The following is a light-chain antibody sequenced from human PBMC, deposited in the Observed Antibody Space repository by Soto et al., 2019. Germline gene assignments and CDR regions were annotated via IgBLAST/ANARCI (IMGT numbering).Light chain of an antibody. CDR3: SSYAGSNNLLV. V-gene: IGLV2-8*01. CDR1: SSDVGGYNY. Sequence: QSALTQPPSASGSPGQSVTISCTGTSSDVGGYNYVSWYQQHPGKAPKLMIYEVSKRPSGVPDRFSGSKSGNTASLTVSGLQAEAEADYYCSSYAGSNNLLVFGGGTKVTVL. CDR2: EVS. J-gene: IGLJ2*01.